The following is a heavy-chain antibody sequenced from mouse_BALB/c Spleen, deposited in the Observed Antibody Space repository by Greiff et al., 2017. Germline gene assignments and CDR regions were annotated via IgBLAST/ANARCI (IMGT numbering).Heavy chain of an antibody. Sequence: VQLQQSGTVLARPGASVKMSCKASGYTFTSYWMHWVKQRPGQGLEWIGAIYPGNSDTSYNQKFKGKAKLTAVTSTSTAYMELSSLTNEDSAVYYCTRLGDYDDFDYWGQGTTLTVSS. V-gene: IGHV1-5*01. CDR3: TRLGDYDDFDY. CDR1: GYTFTSYW. D-gene: IGHD2-4*01. CDR2: IYPGNSDT. J-gene: IGHJ2*01.